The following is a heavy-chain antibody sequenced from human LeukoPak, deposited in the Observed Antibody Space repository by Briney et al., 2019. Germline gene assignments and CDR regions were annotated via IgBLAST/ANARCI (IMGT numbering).Heavy chain of an antibody. V-gene: IGHV4-38-2*02. J-gene: IGHJ4*02. CDR2: IYHSGIT. CDR3: ARDRIVQPIDY. D-gene: IGHD2/OR15-2a*01. Sequence: SETLSLTCTVSGYSISSGYYWAWIRQPPGKGLEWIGSIYHSGITDYNPSLKSRVTISVDTSNNQFSLKMSPVSAADTAVYYCARDRIVQPIDYWGQGALVTVSS. CDR1: GYSISSGYY.